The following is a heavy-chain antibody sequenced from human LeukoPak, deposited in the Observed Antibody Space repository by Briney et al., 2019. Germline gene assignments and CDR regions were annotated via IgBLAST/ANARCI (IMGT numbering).Heavy chain of an antibody. CDR3: ARLGLDYGSGSYYPQGY. CDR2: MNPNSGNT. CDR1: GYSFTGYY. V-gene: IGHV1-8*02. Sequence: ASVKVSCKASGYSFTGYYMNWVRQAPGQGLEWMGWMNPNSGNTGYAQKFQGRVTMTRNTSISTAYMELSSLRSEDTAVYYCARLGLDYGSGSYYPQGYWGQGTLVTVSS. J-gene: IGHJ4*02. D-gene: IGHD3-10*01.